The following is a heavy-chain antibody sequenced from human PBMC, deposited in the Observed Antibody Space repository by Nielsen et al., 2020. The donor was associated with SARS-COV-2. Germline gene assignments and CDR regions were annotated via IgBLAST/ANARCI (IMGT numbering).Heavy chain of an antibody. D-gene: IGHD5-12*01. V-gene: IGHV3-53*01. CDR2: IYSGGST. Sequence: WIRQPPGKGLEWFSVIYSGGSTYYADSVKGRFTISRDNSKNTLYLQMNSLKIEDTAVYYCTTDLTRPPDVDIVATILRGGFFLVYGMDVWSQGTTVTVSS. CDR3: TTDLTRPPDVDIVATILRGGFFLVYGMDV. J-gene: IGHJ6*02.